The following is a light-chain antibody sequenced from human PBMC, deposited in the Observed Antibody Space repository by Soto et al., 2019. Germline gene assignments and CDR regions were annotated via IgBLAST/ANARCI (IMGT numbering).Light chain of an antibody. CDR1: SSDVGGYNY. CDR2: EVS. CDR3: SSYAGSNNFGVYV. Sequence: QSALTQPPSASGSPGQSVTISCTGTSSDVGGYNYVSWYQQHPGKAPKLMIYEVSKRPSGVPDRFSGSKSGNTASLTVSGLQAEDEADYYCSSYAGSNNFGVYVFGTGTRSPS. J-gene: IGLJ1*01. V-gene: IGLV2-8*01.